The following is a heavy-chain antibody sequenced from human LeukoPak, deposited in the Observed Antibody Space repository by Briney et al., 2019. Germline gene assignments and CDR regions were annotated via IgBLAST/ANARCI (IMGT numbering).Heavy chain of an antibody. Sequence: GGSLRLSCAASGFTFSSYAMSWVRQAPGKGLEWVSAISGSGGSTYYADSVKGRFTISRDNSKNTLYLQMNSLRAEDTAVYYCARDQWLLHVVNYYYYGMDVWGQGTTVSVSS. V-gene: IGHV3-23*01. CDR3: ARDQWLLHVVNYYYYGMDV. D-gene: IGHD3-22*01. J-gene: IGHJ6*02. CDR1: GFTFSSYA. CDR2: ISGSGGST.